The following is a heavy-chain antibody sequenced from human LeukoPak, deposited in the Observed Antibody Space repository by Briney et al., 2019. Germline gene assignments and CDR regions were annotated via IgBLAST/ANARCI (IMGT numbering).Heavy chain of an antibody. CDR1: GFNLNDAW. CDR2: VRTTAEGETT. CDR3: TAVLGKTDDDY. V-gene: IGHV3-15*01. J-gene: IGHJ4*02. D-gene: IGHD1-26*01. Sequence: SGGSLRLSCEGSGFNLNDAWMSWIRQAPGKELEWVGRVRTTAEGETTDYAAPVRGRFIISRDDSKNMVFLQMNRLETEDTAIYYCTAVLGKTDDDYWGQGTLFTVSS.